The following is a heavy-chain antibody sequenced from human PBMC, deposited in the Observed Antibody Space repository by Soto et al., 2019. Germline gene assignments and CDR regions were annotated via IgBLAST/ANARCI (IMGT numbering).Heavy chain of an antibody. CDR2: INSDGSST. D-gene: IGHD2-2*01. CDR1: GFTFSSYW. CDR3: ARVRHQGWHQLLWFFGGGMGV. J-gene: IGHJ6*02. V-gene: IGHV3-74*01. Sequence: PGGSLRLSCAASGFTFSSYWMHWVRQAPGKGLVWVSRINSDGSSTSYADSVKGRFTISRDNAKNTLYLQMNSLRAEDTAVYYCARVRHQGWHQLLWFFGGGMGVWGQGATVTVSS.